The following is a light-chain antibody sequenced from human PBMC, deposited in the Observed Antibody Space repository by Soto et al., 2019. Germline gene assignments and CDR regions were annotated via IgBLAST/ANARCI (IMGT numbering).Light chain of an antibody. V-gene: IGKV3-15*01. CDR3: QQYNNWPLT. CDR1: QSVSSN. Sequence: EIVMTQSPDTLSVSPGERATLSCRASQSVSSNLACYQQKPGQAHRLLIYGASTRATGNPARFSGNGYGTEFTLTISSLQSEDFAVYYCQQYNNWPLTFGGGTKVEIK. CDR2: GAS. J-gene: IGKJ4*01.